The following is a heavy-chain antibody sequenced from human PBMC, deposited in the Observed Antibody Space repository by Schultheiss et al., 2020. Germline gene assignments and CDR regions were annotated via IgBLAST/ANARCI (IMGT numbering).Heavy chain of an antibody. V-gene: IGHV4-61*02. J-gene: IGHJ4*02. CDR2: IYTSGST. CDR1: GGSISSSSYY. D-gene: IGHD6-13*01. CDR3: ARGGSSSWYVDY. Sequence: SETLSLTCTVSGGSISSSSYYWSWIRQPAGKGLEWIGRIYTSGSTIYNPSLKSRTTISIDTSENQFSLKLSSVTAADTAVYYCARGGSSSWYVDYWGQGTLVTVSS.